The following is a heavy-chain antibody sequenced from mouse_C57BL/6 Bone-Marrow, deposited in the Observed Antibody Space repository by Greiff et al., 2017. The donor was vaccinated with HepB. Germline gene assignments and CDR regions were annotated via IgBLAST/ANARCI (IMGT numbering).Heavy chain of an antibody. J-gene: IGHJ4*01. CDR1: GFTFSDYY. Sequence: DVMLVESEGGLVQPGSSMKLSCTASGFTFSDYYMAWVRQVPEKGLEWVANINYDGSSTYYLDSLKSRFIISRDNAKNILYLQMSSLKSEDTATYYCARDYVPYAMDYWGQGTSVTVSS. V-gene: IGHV5-16*01. CDR3: ARDYVPYAMDY. D-gene: IGHD2-12*01. CDR2: INYDGSST.